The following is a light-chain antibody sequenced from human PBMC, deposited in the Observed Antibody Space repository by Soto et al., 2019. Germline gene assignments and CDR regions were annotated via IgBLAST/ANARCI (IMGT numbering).Light chain of an antibody. Sequence: EIVLTQSPRTLSFSPGERATLSCRAIQSITSSYLAWYQQKPGQAPRLLIYGASTRATGIPDRFSGSESGTDFTLTISRLEPEDVAVYYCQQYVRSPWTFGQGTKVDIK. J-gene: IGKJ1*01. CDR3: QQYVRSPWT. V-gene: IGKV3-20*01. CDR1: QSITSSY. CDR2: GAS.